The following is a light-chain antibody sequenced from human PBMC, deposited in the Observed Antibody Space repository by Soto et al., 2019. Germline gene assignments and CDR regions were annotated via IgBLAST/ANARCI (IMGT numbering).Light chain of an antibody. V-gene: IGKV3-15*01. CDR1: QTVPSR. CDR2: GAS. J-gene: IGKJ5*01. Sequence: EIVVTLSAATLSLYPKEGVTLSCRASQTVPSRIAWYQQKPGQAPSLLIGGASTRATGVPDRCSGTGSGTEFTLTISSLNSADYGVHYCRQLYACPRITFGQGTSLDIK. CDR3: RQLYACPRIT.